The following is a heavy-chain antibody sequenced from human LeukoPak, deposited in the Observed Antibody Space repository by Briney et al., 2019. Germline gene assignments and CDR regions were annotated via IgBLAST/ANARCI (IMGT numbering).Heavy chain of an antibody. CDR2: ISGSGGST. D-gene: IGHD3-16*02. V-gene: IGHV3-23*01. Sequence: GGSLRLSCAASGFTFSSYAMSWVRQAPGKGLEWVSAISGSGGSTYYADSVKGRFTISRDNSKNTLYLQMNSLRAEDTAVYYCAKDLPYVWGSYRCLCDYWGQGTLVTVSS. CDR1: GFTFSSYA. J-gene: IGHJ4*02. CDR3: AKDLPYVWGSYRCLCDY.